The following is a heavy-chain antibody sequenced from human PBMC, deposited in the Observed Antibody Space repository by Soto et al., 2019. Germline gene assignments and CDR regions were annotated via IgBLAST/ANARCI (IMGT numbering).Heavy chain of an antibody. CDR3: ARHSSPYGADAFDT. Sequence: QLQLQESGPGLVKPSETLSVTCTVSGGSISSGTYHWGWIRQPPGKGLEWIGSFYNRGSTYYNPSLKGRVTISVDTSKNQFSLRLSSATATDTAVYYCARHSSPYGADAFDTWGQGTMVTVSS. J-gene: IGHJ3*02. D-gene: IGHD2-21*01. CDR1: GGSISSGTYH. CDR2: FYNRGST. V-gene: IGHV4-39*01.